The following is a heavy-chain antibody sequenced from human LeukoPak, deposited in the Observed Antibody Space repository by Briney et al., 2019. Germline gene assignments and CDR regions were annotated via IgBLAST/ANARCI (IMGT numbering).Heavy chain of an antibody. CDR2: INPNSGGT. D-gene: IGHD3-10*01. CDR3: ARDWITMVRGVLD. CDR1: GYTFTGYY. Sequence: ASVKVSCKASGYTFTGYYMHWVRQAPGQGLEWMGWINPNSGGTNYAQKFQGRVTMTRDTSNSTAYMELSRLRSDDTAVYYCARDWITMVRGVLDWGQGTLVTVSS. V-gene: IGHV1-2*02. J-gene: IGHJ4*02.